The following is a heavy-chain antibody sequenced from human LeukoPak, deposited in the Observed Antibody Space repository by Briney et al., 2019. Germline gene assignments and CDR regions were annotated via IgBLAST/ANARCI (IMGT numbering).Heavy chain of an antibody. V-gene: IGHV3-30*02. D-gene: IGHD3-3*01. J-gene: IGHJ6*03. Sequence: GGSLRLSCAASGFTFSSNGMHWVRQAPAKGLEWVAFIRYDGSNKYYADSVKGRFTISRDNSKNTLYLQMNSLRAEDTAVYYCAKDTLRFAGRGYYMDVWGKGTTVTVSS. CDR1: GFTFSSNG. CDR2: IRYDGSNK. CDR3: AKDTLRFAGRGYYMDV.